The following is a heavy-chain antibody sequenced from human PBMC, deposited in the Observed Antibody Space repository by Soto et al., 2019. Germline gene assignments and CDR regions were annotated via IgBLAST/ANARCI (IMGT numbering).Heavy chain of an antibody. CDR3: ARAISVQHRYYFDY. D-gene: IGHD3-16*01. CDR2: INPSGGGA. Sequence: ASVKVSCKASGCTFTSNYIDWVRQAPGKGLEWMGIINPSGGGASNAQKFQGRVTMTRDTSTSTVYMELRSLRSEDTAVYYCARAISVQHRYYFDYWGQGTLVTVSS. V-gene: IGHV1-46*01. CDR1: GCTFTSNY. J-gene: IGHJ4*02.